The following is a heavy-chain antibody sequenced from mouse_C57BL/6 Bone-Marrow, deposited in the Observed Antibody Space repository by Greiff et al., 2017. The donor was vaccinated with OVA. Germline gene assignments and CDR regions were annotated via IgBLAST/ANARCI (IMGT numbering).Heavy chain of an antibody. CDR1: GYTFTSYW. CDR2: IDTNSGGT. J-gene: IGHJ4*01. CDR3: ATDAGSYDAMDY. V-gene: IGHV1-72*01. Sequence: QVQLQQPGAELVKPGASVKLSCKASGYTFTSYWMHWVKQRPGRGLGWIGRIDTNSGGTKYNDKFKSKTTLSVDKPSSTAYMQLISLTSEDSAVYDCATDAGSYDAMDYWGQGTSVTVSA.